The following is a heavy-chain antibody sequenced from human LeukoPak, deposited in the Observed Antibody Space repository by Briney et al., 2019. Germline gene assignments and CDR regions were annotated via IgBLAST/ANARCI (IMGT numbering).Heavy chain of an antibody. D-gene: IGHD3-22*01. CDR2: INSDGSST. J-gene: IGHJ4*02. V-gene: IGHV3-74*01. CDR1: GFTFSSYW. CDR3: ARDSLYDSSGYYYRGAYYFDY. Sequence: GGSLRLSCAASGFTFSSYWMHWVRQAPGKGLVWVSRINSDGSSTSYADSVKRRFTISRDNAKNTLYLQMNSLRAEDTAVYYCARDSLYDSSGYYYRGAYYFDYWGQGTLVTVSS.